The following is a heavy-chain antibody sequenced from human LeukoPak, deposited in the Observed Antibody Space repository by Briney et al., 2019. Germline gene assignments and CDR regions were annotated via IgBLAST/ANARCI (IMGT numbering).Heavy chain of an antibody. V-gene: IGHV3-73*01. CDR1: GFTFSGSA. D-gene: IGHD2-21*02. CDR3: TAYCGGDCYHFVY. J-gene: IGHJ4*02. Sequence: GGSLRLSCAASGFTFSGSAMHWVRQASGKGLEWVGRIRSKANSYATAYAASVKGRFTISRDDSKNTAYLQMNSLKTEDTAVYYCTAYCGGDCYHFVYWGQGTLVTVSS. CDR2: IRSKANSYAT.